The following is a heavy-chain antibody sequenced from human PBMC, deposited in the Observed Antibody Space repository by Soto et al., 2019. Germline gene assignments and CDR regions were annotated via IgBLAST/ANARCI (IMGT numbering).Heavy chain of an antibody. CDR1: GGTFSSYA. D-gene: IGHD6-13*01. CDR3: ARLEKQHLAFDY. CDR2: INPNSGGT. J-gene: IGHJ4*02. Sequence: ASVKVSCKASGGTFSSYAISWVRQAPGQGLEWMGWINPNSGGTNYAQKFQGRVSMTRDTSITTAYMELSRLRSDDTAVYYCARLEKQHLAFDYWGQGTLVTVSS. V-gene: IGHV1-2*02.